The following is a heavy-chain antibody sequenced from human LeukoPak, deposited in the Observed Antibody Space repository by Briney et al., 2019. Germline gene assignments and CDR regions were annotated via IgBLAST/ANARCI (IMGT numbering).Heavy chain of an antibody. V-gene: IGHV1-69*13. CDR2: IIPIFGTA. CDR1: GGTFSSYA. Sequence: ASVKVSCKASGGTFSSYAISWVRQAPGQGLEWMGGIIPIFGTANYAQKFQGRVTITADESTSTAYMELSSLRSEDTAVYYCARDFCGSCYSSFFDYWGQGTLVTVSS. CDR3: ARDFCGSCYSSFFDY. J-gene: IGHJ4*02. D-gene: IGHD2-15*01.